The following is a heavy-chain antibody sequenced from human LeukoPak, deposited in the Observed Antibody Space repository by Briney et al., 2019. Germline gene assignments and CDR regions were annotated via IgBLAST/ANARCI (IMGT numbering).Heavy chain of an antibody. CDR1: GGSISSGDYY. CDR2: IYYSGST. Sequence: SETLSLTCTVSGGSISSGDYYGSWIRQPPGKGLEWIGYIYYSGSTYYNPSLKSRVTISVDTSKNQFSLKLSSVTAADTAVYYCASSSSSPRGYFDYWGQGTLVTVSS. V-gene: IGHV4-30-4*08. D-gene: IGHD6-6*01. J-gene: IGHJ4*02. CDR3: ASSSSSPRGYFDY.